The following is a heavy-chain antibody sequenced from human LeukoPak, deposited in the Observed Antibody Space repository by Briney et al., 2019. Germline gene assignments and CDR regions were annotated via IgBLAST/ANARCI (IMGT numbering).Heavy chain of an antibody. V-gene: IGHV3-7*01. CDR1: GFTFSSYW. D-gene: IGHD4-17*01. J-gene: IGHJ4*02. CDR2: IKQDGSEK. CDR3: ARDPDYGDFYYFDY. Sequence: GGSLRLSCAASGFTFSSYWMSWVRQAPGKGLEWVANIKQDGSEKYYVDSVKGRFTISRDNAKNSLYLQMNSLRAEDTAVYYCARDPDYGDFYYFDYWGQGTLVTVSS.